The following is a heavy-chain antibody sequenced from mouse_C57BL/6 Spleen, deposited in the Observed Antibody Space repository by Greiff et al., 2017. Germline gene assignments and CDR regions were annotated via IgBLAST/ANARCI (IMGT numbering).Heavy chain of an antibody. CDR2: IDPSDSYT. CDR1: GYTFTSYW. Sequence: QVQLKQPGAELVKPGASVKLSCKASGYTFTSYWMQWVKQRPGQGLEWIGEIDPSDSYTNYNQKFKGKATLTVDTSSSTAYMQLSSLTSENSAVYYCARPYGSRDYAMDYWGQGTSVTVSS. CDR3: ARPYGSRDYAMDY. J-gene: IGHJ4*01. D-gene: IGHD1-1*01. V-gene: IGHV1-50*01.